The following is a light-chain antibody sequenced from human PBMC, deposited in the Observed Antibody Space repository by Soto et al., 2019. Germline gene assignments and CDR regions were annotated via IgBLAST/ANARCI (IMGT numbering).Light chain of an antibody. Sequence: EIVMTKSPATMSVSPGERATLSCRASQSVSGNLAWYQQKPGQAPRLLIYGASTRATGIPARFSGSGSGTQFTLTISSLQSEDFAVYYCQQYNDWPPVTFGGGTKVEIK. CDR1: QSVSGN. CDR3: QQYNDWPPVT. CDR2: GAS. J-gene: IGKJ4*01. V-gene: IGKV3-15*01.